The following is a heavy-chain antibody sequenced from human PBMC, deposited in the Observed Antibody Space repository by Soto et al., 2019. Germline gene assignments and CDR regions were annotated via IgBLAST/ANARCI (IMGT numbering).Heavy chain of an antibody. J-gene: IGHJ4*01. CDR2: ISGSGGST. V-gene: IGHV3-23*01. CDR3: AKALGGDGYNSLFDY. D-gene: IGHD5-12*01. CDR1: GFTFSTYA. Sequence: EVQLLESGGGLVQPGGSLRLSCVASGFTFSTYAMSWVRQAPGKGLEWVSVISGSGGSTYYADSVKGRFTISSDNSKNTLYLQMNSLRAEDTAVYYCAKALGGDGYNSLFDYWGQGTLVTVSS.